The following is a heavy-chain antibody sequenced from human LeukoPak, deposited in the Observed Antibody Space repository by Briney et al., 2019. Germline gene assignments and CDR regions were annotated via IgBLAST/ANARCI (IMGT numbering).Heavy chain of an antibody. CDR1: GFTFSSHA. D-gene: IGHD6-13*01. CDR2: ITSGSGSSV. V-gene: IGHV3-23*01. J-gene: IGHJ4*02. CDR3: ARHGSWSFDY. Sequence: GGSLRLSCAASGFTFSSHAMSWVRQAPGKGLEWVSAITSGSGSSVYYTDSLKGRFTISRDNSKNTLYLQMNSLRAEDTAVYYCARHGSWSFDYWGQGTLVTVS.